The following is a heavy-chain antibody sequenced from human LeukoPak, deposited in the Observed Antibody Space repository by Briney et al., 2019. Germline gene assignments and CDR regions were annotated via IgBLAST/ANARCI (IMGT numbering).Heavy chain of an antibody. J-gene: IGHJ4*02. D-gene: IGHD2-2*02. V-gene: IGHV4-59*01. Sequence: SETLSLTCSVSGESISNYYWRWIRQPPGKGLEWIGYFSYSGSTNYNPSLKSRVTVSVDTSKNQFSLKLTSVTAADTAVHGLATSVCGEHCYNNPYHFDYWGQGTLVTVSS. CDR3: ATSVCGEHCYNNPYHFDY. CDR2: FSYSGST. CDR1: GESISNYY.